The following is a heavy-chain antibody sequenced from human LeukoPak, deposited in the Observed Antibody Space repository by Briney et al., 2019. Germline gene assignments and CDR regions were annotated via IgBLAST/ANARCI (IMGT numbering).Heavy chain of an antibody. CDR2: ISGSGGST. J-gene: IGHJ4*02. CDR3: AKHTWATVVTSFDY. V-gene: IGHV3-23*01. D-gene: IGHD4-23*01. Sequence: PGGSLRLSCGASGITFSSYSMNWVRQAPGKGLEWVSAISGSGGSTYYADSVKGRFTISRDNSKNTLYLQMNSLRAEDTAVYYCAKHTWATVVTSFDYWGQGTLVTVSS. CDR1: GITFSSYS.